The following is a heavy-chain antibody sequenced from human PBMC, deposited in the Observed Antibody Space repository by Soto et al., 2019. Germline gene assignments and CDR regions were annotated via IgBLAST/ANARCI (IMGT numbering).Heavy chain of an antibody. CDR2: MSGSGGST. J-gene: IGHJ4*02. CDR1: GFTFTNYA. Sequence: GGSLRLSCAASGFTFTNYAMSWVRQAPGEGLEWVSSMSGSGGSTYYADSVKGRFTISRDNSRNTLYLQMNSLRAEDTAVYYCARAPNWNYESGYFDYWGQGTLVTV. V-gene: IGHV3-23*01. D-gene: IGHD1-7*01. CDR3: ARAPNWNYESGYFDY.